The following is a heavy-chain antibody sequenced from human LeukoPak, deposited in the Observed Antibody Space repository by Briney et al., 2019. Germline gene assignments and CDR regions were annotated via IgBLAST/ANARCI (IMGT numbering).Heavy chain of an antibody. CDR1: GYSIDSGFY. V-gene: IGHV4-38-2*02. CDR2: IYHSGST. CDR3: ARVGYSGSYYHAFEI. J-gene: IGHJ3*02. D-gene: IGHD1-26*01. Sequence: SETLSLTCTVSGYSIDSGFYWGWIRQPPGKGLEWIANIYHSGSTCYNPSLQSRVNISVDTSKNQFSLNLATVAATDTAMYYCARVGYSGSYYHAFEIWGQGTMVTVSS.